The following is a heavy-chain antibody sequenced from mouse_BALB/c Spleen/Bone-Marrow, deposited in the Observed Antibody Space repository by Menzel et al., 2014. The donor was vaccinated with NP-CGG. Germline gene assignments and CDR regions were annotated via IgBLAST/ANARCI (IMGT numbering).Heavy chain of an antibody. J-gene: IGHJ2*01. D-gene: IGHD4-1*01. V-gene: IGHV1-7*01. Sequence: QVQLQQSGAELAKPGASVKMSCKASGYTFTSYWMHWVTQRPGQGLEWIGYINPSTGYTEYNQKFKDKATLTADKSSSTAYMQLSSLTSEDSAVYYCATGYYFDYWGQGTTLTVSS. CDR2: INPSTGYT. CDR1: GYTFTSYW. CDR3: ATGYYFDY.